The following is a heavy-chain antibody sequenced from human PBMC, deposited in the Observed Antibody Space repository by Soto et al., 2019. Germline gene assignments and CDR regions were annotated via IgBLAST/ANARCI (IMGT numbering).Heavy chain of an antibody. CDR2: ISWNSGSI. V-gene: IGHV3-9*01. CDR1: GFTFDDYA. J-gene: IGHJ4*02. CDR3: AKDSNYDFWSGYLDY. Sequence: GGSLRLSCAASGFTFDDYAMHWVRQAPGKGLEWVSGISWNSGSIGYADSVKDRFTISRDNAKNSLYLQMNSLRAEDTALYYCAKDSNYDFWSGYLDYWGQGTLVTVSS. D-gene: IGHD3-3*01.